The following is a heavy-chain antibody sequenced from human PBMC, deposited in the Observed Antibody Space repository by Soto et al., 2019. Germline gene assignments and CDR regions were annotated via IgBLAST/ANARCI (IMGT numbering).Heavy chain of an antibody. V-gene: IGHV4-34*01. CDR3: ARAYGSGVSVDY. D-gene: IGHD3-10*01. CDR2: INHRGST. J-gene: IGHJ4*02. CDR1: GGSFSGYY. Sequence: QVQLQQWGAGLLKPSETLSLTCAVYGGSFSGYYWSWIRQPPGKGLEWIGEINHRGSTNYNPSLKSRVTISVDTSKNQFSLKLSSVTAADTAVYYCARAYGSGVSVDYWGQGTLVTVSS.